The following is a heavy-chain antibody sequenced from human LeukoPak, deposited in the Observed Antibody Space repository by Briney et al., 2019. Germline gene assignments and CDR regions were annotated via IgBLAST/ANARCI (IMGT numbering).Heavy chain of an antibody. CDR2: ISGSGGST. J-gene: IGHJ4*02. V-gene: IGHV3-23*01. CDR3: VKDSYYDFWSGYDY. D-gene: IGHD3-3*01. CDR1: GFTFSSYA. Sequence: GGSLRLSCAASGFTFSSYAMSWVRQAPGKGLEWVSAISGSGGSTYYADSVKGRFTISRDNSKNTLYLQMNSLRAEDTAVYYCVKDSYYDFWSGYDYWGQGTLVTVSS.